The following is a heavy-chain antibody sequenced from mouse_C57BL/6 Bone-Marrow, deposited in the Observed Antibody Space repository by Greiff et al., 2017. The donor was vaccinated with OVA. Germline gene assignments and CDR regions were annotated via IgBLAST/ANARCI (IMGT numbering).Heavy chain of an antibody. CDR1: GFNIKDDY. Sequence: DVQLQESGAELVRPGASVKLSCTASGFNIKDDYMHWVKQRPEQGLEWIGWIDPENGDTEYASKFQGKATITADTSSNKAYLQLSSLTSEDTAVYYCTTEGGYFDYWGQGTTLTVSS. V-gene: IGHV14-4*01. D-gene: IGHD1-1*02. CDR3: TTEGGYFDY. CDR2: IDPENGDT. J-gene: IGHJ2*01.